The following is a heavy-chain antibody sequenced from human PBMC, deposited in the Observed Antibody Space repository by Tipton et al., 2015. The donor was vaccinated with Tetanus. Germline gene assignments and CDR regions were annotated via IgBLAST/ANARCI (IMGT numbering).Heavy chain of an antibody. J-gene: IGHJ6*02. V-gene: IGHV4-39*07. Sequence: TLSLTCTVSGGSISSNVYYWAWIRQPPGKGPQWIGNIFYSGSINYNPSLKSRLTISADTAKNQFSLKLSSVTAADTAVYYCARMQRYGMDVWGHGTTVTVSS. CDR2: IFYSGSI. CDR3: ARMQRYGMDV. D-gene: IGHD6-25*01. CDR1: GGSISSNVYY.